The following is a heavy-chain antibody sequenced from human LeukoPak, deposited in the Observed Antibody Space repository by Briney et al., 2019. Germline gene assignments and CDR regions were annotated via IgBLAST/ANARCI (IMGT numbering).Heavy chain of an antibody. V-gene: IGHV4-34*01. CDR3: AREIVVWPRPGFDY. Sequence: PSETLSLTCAVYGGSFSGYYWSWIRQPPGKGLEWIGEINHSGSTNYNPSLKSRVTISVDTSKNQFSLKLSSVTAADTAVYYCAREIVVWPRPGFDYWGQGTLVSVSS. J-gene: IGHJ4*02. D-gene: IGHD2-15*01. CDR1: GGSFSGYY. CDR2: INHSGST.